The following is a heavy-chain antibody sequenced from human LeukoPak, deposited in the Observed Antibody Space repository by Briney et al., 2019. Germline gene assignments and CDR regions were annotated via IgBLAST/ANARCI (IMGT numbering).Heavy chain of an antibody. CDR3: ANDGELTQISNSWYDY. CDR1: GFTFSSYA. J-gene: IGHJ4*02. Sequence: GGSLRLSCAASGFTFSSYAMSWVRQAPGKGLEWVSAISGSGGSTYYADSVKGRFTISRDNSKNTLYLQMNSLRAEDTAVYYCANDGELTQISNSWYDYWGQGTLVTVSS. CDR2: ISGSGGST. D-gene: IGHD6-13*01. V-gene: IGHV3-23*01.